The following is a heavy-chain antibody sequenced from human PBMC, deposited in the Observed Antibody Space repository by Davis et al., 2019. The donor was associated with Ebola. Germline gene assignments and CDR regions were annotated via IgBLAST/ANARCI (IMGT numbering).Heavy chain of an antibody. CDR1: GFTFSDYY. CDR2: ISSSGSTI. CDR3: ARHDDNNYYVSFDY. D-gene: IGHD3-16*01. Sequence: GESLKISCAASGFTFSDYYMSWIRQAPGKGLEWVSYISSSGSTIYYADSVKGRFTISRDNAKNSLYLQMNNLRVEDTAVYYCARHDDNNYYVSFDYWGQGTVVTVSS. J-gene: IGHJ4*02. V-gene: IGHV3-11*04.